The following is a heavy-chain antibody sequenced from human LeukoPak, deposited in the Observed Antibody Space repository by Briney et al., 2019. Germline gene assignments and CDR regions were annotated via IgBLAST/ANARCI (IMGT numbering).Heavy chain of an antibody. V-gene: IGHV3-21*01. CDR2: ISSSNSYI. CDR3: ARTQTGFSGSLDY. CDR1: GFTFSSYS. D-gene: IGHD1-26*01. Sequence: GGSLRLSCAASGFTFSSYSMNWVRQAPGKGLEWVSSISSSNSYIYYADSVKGRFTISRDNAKNSLYLQMNSLRAEDTAVYYCARTQTGFSGSLDYWGQGTLVTVSS. J-gene: IGHJ4*02.